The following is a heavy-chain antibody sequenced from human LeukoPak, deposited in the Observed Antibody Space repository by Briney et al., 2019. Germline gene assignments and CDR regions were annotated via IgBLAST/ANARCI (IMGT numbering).Heavy chain of an antibody. D-gene: IGHD3-10*01. CDR2: IDPSDSYT. Sequence: GESLSVSCKGSGYSFTRYWISSVRQMPGKGLEWMGRIDPSDSYTNYSPSFQGHVTISADKSISTAYLQWSSLKASDTAMYYCARLVYGSGSYYNGWFNPWGQGTLVTVSS. J-gene: IGHJ5*02. CDR3: ARLVYGSGSYYNGWFNP. CDR1: GYSFTRYW. V-gene: IGHV5-10-1*01.